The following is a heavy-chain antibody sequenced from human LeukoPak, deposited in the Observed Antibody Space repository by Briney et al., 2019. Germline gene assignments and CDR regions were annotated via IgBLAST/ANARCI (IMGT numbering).Heavy chain of an antibody. CDR3: ARAAGEGFDY. J-gene: IGHJ4*02. V-gene: IGHV4-59*01. Sequence: PSETLSLTCTVSGGSISGYYWSWIRQPPEKGLEWIGFIFYSGNTNYNPSLKGRVTISVDTSQNQFSLKLSSVTAADTAVYYCARAAGEGFDYWGQGTLVTVSS. CDR2: IFYSGNT. CDR1: GGSISGYY. D-gene: IGHD3-10*01.